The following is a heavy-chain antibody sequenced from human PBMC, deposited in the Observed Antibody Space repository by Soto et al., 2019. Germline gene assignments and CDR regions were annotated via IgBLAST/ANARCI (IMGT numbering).Heavy chain of an antibody. V-gene: IGHV4-59*01. J-gene: IGHJ4*02. Sequence: QVQLQESGPGLVKPSEILSFTCTVSGGSISSYYWSWIRQPPGKGLEWIGYIYYSGSTIYKPSLKSRVTISVDTSKNQFSLKLSSVTAADTAVYYCARENCSGGSCAIDYWGQGTLVTVSS. CDR1: GGSISSYY. CDR2: IYYSGST. CDR3: ARENCSGGSCAIDY. D-gene: IGHD2-15*01.